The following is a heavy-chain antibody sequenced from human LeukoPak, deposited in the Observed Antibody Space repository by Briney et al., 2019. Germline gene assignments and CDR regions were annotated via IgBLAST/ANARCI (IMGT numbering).Heavy chain of an antibody. CDR1: GGTFSSYA. Sequence: SVKVSCKASGGTFSSYAISWVRQAPGQGLEWMGGIIPIFGTANYAQKFQGRVTITTDESTSTAYMELSSLRSEDTAVYYCARGPLWDIAVVPAVWRGHYYYYMDVWGKGTTVTVSS. CDR2: IIPIFGTA. J-gene: IGHJ6*03. V-gene: IGHV1-69*05. D-gene: IGHD2-2*01. CDR3: ARGPLWDIAVVPAVWRGHYYYYMDV.